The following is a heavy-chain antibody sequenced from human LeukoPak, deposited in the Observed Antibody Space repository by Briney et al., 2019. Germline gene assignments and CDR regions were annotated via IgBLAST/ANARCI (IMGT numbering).Heavy chain of an antibody. CDR3: AKGGHYDLLTGYYHSMDV. CDR1: GFTFRSYA. V-gene: IGHV3-23*01. CDR2: LSGGGSYP. Sequence: PGGSLRLSCAASGFTFRSYAMSWVRQAPGKGLEWVSVLSGGGSYPFYADSVKGRFTISRDNSKNTLYLQMISLRADDTAIYYCAKGGHYDLLTGYYHSMDVWGQGTTVTVSS. J-gene: IGHJ6*02. D-gene: IGHD3-9*01.